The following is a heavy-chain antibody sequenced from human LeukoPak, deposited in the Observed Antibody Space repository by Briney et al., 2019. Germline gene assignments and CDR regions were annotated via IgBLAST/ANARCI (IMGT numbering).Heavy chain of an antibody. Sequence: TGGSLRLSCAASGFTFSSYSMNWVRQAPGKGLEWVSSISSSSSYIYYADSVKGRFTISRDNAKNSLYLQMNSLRAEDTAVYYCARDDRSYYDILTGYYLYWGQGTLVTVSS. J-gene: IGHJ4*02. CDR2: ISSSSSYI. D-gene: IGHD3-9*01. CDR3: ARDDRSYYDILTGYYLY. CDR1: GFTFSSYS. V-gene: IGHV3-21*01.